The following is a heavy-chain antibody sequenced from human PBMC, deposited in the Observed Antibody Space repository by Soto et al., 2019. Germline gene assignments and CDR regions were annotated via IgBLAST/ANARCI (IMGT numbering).Heavy chain of an antibody. V-gene: IGHV3-74*01. Sequence: GSLRLSCAASRFTFNNYWIHWVLQVPLKGLVCVSRINDDGSTTNYADSVKGRFTISRDNAKNTVYLQMNSLRAEDAAVYYCARGGFRQWLLEHWGQGTLVTVSS. J-gene: IGHJ4*02. CDR2: INDDGSTT. CDR1: RFTFNNYW. D-gene: IGHD6-19*01. CDR3: ARGGFRQWLLEH.